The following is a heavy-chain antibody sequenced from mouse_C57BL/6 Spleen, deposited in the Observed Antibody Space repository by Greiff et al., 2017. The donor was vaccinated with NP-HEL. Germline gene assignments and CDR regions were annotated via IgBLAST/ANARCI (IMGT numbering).Heavy chain of an antibody. D-gene: IGHD3-2*02. Sequence: VQLQQPGAELVRPGTSVKLSCKASGYTFTSYWMHWVKQRPGQGLEWIGVIDPSDSYTNYNQKFKGKATLTVDTSSSTAYMQLSSLTSEDSAVYYCASPTAQARGYVDYWGQGTTLTVSS. CDR1: GYTFTSYW. J-gene: IGHJ2*01. CDR3: ASPTAQARGYVDY. CDR2: IDPSDSYT. V-gene: IGHV1-59*01.